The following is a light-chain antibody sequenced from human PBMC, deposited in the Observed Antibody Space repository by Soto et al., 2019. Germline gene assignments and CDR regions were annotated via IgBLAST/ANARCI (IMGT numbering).Light chain of an antibody. CDR1: QSVSGNY. J-gene: IGKJ4*01. V-gene: IGKV3-20*01. Sequence: ENVLTQSPGTLSLSPGERATLSCRASQSVSGNYLAWYQHKPGQAPRLLIYGASSRATGIADRFSGSGSGADFTLTISRQEPEDIAVYYCLQYGSSPLPGGSPLPFGGGTKVEIK. CDR2: GAS. CDR3: LQYGSSPLPGGSPLP.